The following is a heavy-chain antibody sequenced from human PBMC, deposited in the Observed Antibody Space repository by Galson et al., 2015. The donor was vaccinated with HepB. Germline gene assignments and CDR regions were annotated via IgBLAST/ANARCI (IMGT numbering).Heavy chain of an antibody. CDR2: ISSSSSYI. CDR3: ARDLTYYYDSSGYYLDAFDI. CDR1: GFTFSSYS. Sequence: SLRLSCAASGFTFSSYSMNWVRQAPGKGLEWVSSISSSSSYIYYADSVKGRFTISRDNAKNSLYLQMNSLRAEDTAVYYCARDLTYYYDSSGYYLDAFDIWGQGTMVTVSS. D-gene: IGHD3-22*01. V-gene: IGHV3-21*01. J-gene: IGHJ3*02.